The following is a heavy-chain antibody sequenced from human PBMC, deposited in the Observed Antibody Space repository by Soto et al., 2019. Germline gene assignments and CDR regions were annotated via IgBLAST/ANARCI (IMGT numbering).Heavy chain of an antibody. CDR3: ARGWGYDSNDYYYAY. Sequence: QVPLVQSGTEVKKPGASVKLSCKASGYILTTYGITWVRQAPGQGLEWMGWISVYNGDTNYAQKFQGRVTMTTDTSTSTAYMELRSLRSDDTAVYFCARGWGYDSNDYYYAYWGQGTLVIVSS. D-gene: IGHD3-22*01. CDR1: GYILTTYG. V-gene: IGHV1-18*04. J-gene: IGHJ4*02. CDR2: ISVYNGDT.